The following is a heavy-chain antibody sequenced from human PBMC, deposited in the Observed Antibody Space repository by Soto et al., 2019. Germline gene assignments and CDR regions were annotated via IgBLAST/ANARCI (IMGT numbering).Heavy chain of an antibody. V-gene: IGHV3-30*18. CDR2: ISYDGSNK. CDR1: VFTCSSYG. J-gene: IGHJ4*02. CDR3: ANLLGYCSSTSCQSRFDY. Sequence: WWSLRLSCSASVFTCSSYGMHWFRQAQGKGLEWMAVISYDGSNKYYADSVKGRFTISRDNSKNTLYLQMNSLRAEDTAVYYCANLLGYCSSTSCQSRFDYWGQGTLVTVSS. D-gene: IGHD2-2*01.